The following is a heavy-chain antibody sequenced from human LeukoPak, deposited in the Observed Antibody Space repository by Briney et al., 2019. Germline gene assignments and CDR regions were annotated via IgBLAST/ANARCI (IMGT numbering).Heavy chain of an antibody. D-gene: IGHD3-16*01. Sequence: TSETLSLTCTVSGDSTSTYYWSWIRQPPGKGLEWIGYIYYSGSTNYNPSLKSRVTISVDTSKNQFSLKLSSVTAADTAVYYCARLNDYVWGSSIRDAFDIWGQGTMVTVSS. CDR3: ARLNDYVWGSSIRDAFDI. J-gene: IGHJ3*02. V-gene: IGHV4-59*08. CDR2: IYYSGST. CDR1: GDSTSTYY.